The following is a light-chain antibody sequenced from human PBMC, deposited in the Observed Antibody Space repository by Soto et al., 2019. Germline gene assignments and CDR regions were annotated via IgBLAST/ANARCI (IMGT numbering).Light chain of an antibody. CDR3: QQHHGYPIT. V-gene: IGKV1-9*01. J-gene: IGKJ5*01. CDR1: QGIDTS. CDR2: AAS. Sequence: ILLTQSPSSLSASVGDRVTITCRASQGIDTSLAWYQQKPGKAPKLLIYAASNFQSGVPSRFSVSGSGTHFTLTISTLQPEDFANYYCQQHHGYPITFGQGTRREI.